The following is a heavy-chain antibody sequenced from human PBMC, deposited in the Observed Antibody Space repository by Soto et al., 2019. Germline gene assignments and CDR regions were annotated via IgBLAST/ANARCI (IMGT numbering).Heavy chain of an antibody. CDR3: GRGIAAGGRAGPRGWFDP. CDR2: IYTSGST. CDR1: GGSMSSCGYS. J-gene: IGHJ5*02. Sequence: SETLSLTCAVSGGSMSSCGYSWIWIRQPPGKGLEWIGYIYTSGSTYSNPPLQSRVTISVDSSKNQFSLKLSSVTAADTAVYYCGRGIAAGGRAGPRGWFDPWGQGTLVTVSS. D-gene: IGHD6-13*01. V-gene: IGHV4-30-2*01.